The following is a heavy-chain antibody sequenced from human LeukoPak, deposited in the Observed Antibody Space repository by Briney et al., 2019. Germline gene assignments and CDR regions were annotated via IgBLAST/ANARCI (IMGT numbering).Heavy chain of an antibody. Sequence: GASVKVSCKASGGTFSSYAISWVRQAPGQGLEWMGRIIPIFGTANYAQKFQGRVTITTDESTSTAYMELSSLRSEDTAVYYCARDRDGYIYYWGQGTLVTVSS. V-gene: IGHV1-69*05. CDR1: GGTFSSYA. D-gene: IGHD5-24*01. CDR3: ARDRDGYIYY. J-gene: IGHJ4*02. CDR2: IIPIFGTA.